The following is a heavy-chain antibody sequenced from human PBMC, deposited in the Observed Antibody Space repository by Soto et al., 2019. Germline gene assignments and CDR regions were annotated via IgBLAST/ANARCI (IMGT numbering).Heavy chain of an antibody. D-gene: IGHD3-22*01. V-gene: IGHV1-18*01. CDR1: GYTFTSYG. CDR3: ARDRGPSSGYYPYWFDP. J-gene: IGHJ5*02. Sequence: VASVKVSCKASGYTFTSYGISWVRQAPGQGLEWMGWINPNSGGTNYAQKLQGRVTMTTDTSTSTAYMELRSLRSEDTAVYYCARDRGPSSGYYPYWFDPWGQGTLVTVSS. CDR2: INPNSGGT.